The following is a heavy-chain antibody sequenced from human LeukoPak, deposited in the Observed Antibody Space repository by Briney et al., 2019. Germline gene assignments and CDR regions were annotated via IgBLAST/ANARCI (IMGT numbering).Heavy chain of an antibody. V-gene: IGHV3-23*01. CDR2: ISGSGGST. CDR3: AREVVVPAARAAFDI. D-gene: IGHD2-2*01. J-gene: IGHJ3*02. Sequence: GGSLRLSCAASGFTFSSYAMSWVRQAPGKGLEWVSAISGSGGSTYYADSVKGRFTISRDNAKNSLYLQMNSLRAEDTAVYYCAREVVVPAARAAFDIWGQGTMVTVSS. CDR1: GFTFSSYA.